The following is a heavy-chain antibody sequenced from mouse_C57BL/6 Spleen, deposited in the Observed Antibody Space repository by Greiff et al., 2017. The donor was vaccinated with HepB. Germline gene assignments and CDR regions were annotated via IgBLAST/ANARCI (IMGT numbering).Heavy chain of an antibody. D-gene: IGHD1-1*01. Sequence: EVKLMESGGDLVKPGGSLKLSCAASGFTFSSYGMSWVRQTPDKRLEWVATISSGGSYTYYPDSVKGRFTISRDNAKNTLYLQMSSLKSEDTAMYYCARRGYGSSLYYFDYWGQGTTLTVSS. V-gene: IGHV5-6*02. CDR2: ISSGGSYT. J-gene: IGHJ2*01. CDR1: GFTFSSYG. CDR3: ARRGYGSSLYYFDY.